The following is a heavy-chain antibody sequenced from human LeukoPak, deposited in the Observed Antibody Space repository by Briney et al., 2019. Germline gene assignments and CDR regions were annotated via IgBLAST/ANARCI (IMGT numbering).Heavy chain of an antibody. CDR3: ARGSRWELHGTPFDY. CDR1: GYTFTSYG. V-gene: IGHV1-18*01. D-gene: IGHD1-26*01. CDR2: ISAYNGNT. Sequence: GASVKVSCKASGYTFTSYGISWVRQAPGQGLEWMGWISAYNGNTNYAQKFQGRVTITTDESTSTAYMELSSLRSEDTAVYYCARGSRWELHGTPFDYWGQGTLVTVSS. J-gene: IGHJ4*02.